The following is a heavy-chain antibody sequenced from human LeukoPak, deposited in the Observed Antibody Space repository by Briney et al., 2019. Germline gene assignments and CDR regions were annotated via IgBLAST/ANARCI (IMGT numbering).Heavy chain of an antibody. CDR3: ARDRAFGDGSYYYMDV. V-gene: IGHV3-23*01. CDR2: ISGSGGNT. CDR1: GFTFSSYA. D-gene: IGHD3-10*01. Sequence: QSGGSLRLSCAASGFTFSSYAMSWVRQAPGKGLEWVSVISGSGGNTYYADSVKGRFTISRDNSKNTLYLQMNSLRAEDTAVYYCARDRAFGDGSYYYMDVWGKGTTVTVSS. J-gene: IGHJ6*03.